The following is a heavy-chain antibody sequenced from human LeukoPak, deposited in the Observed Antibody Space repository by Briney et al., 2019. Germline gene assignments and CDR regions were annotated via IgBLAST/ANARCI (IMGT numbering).Heavy chain of an antibody. J-gene: IGHJ6*02. D-gene: IGHD3-10*01. CDR3: ARGTVRGDQDGDV. Sequence: SETLSLTCTVSGGSISSGDYYWSWIRQPPGKGLEWIGYIYYSGSTYYNPSLKSRVTISVDTSKNQFSLKLSSVTAADTAVYYCARGTVRGDQDGDVWGQGTTVTVSS. V-gene: IGHV4-30-4*01. CDR2: IYYSGST. CDR1: GGSISSGDYY.